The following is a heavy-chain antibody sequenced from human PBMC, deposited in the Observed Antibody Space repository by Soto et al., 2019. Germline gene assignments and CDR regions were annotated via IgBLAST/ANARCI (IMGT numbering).Heavy chain of an antibody. D-gene: IGHD3-22*01. Sequence: GGSLRLSCAASGFIFSSYSMNWVRQAPGKGLEWVSSISSSSAYIYYADSVKGRFTISRDNSKNTLYLQINSLRAEDTAVYYCAKDRDSSGYYYRNYWGQGTLVTVSS. V-gene: IGHV3-21*04. CDR2: ISSSSAYI. CDR1: GFIFSSYS. CDR3: AKDRDSSGYYYRNY. J-gene: IGHJ4*02.